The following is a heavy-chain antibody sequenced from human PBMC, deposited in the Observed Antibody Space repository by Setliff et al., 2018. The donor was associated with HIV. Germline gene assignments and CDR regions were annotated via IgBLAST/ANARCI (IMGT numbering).Heavy chain of an antibody. V-gene: IGHV4-4*09. CDR3: ARRYGTALDI. J-gene: IGHJ3*02. CDR2: IFSGGST. D-gene: IGHD2-8*01. CDR1: DGAISSWY. Sequence: SETLSLTCTVSDGAISSWYWNWIRQPPGKGLEWIGNIFSGGSTQYNPSLESRVTISVDTSKNQFSLKLTSLTAADTAVYYCARRYGTALDIWGQGTMVTVS.